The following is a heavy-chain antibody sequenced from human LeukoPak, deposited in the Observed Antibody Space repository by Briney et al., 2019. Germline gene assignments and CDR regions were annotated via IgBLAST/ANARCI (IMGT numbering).Heavy chain of an antibody. D-gene: IGHD6-19*01. CDR2: IYYSGST. J-gene: IGHJ3*02. CDR3: ARDLSSGWPPDAFDI. CDR1: GGSISSYY. V-gene: IGHV4-59*01. Sequence: SETLSLTCTVSGGSISSYYWSWIRQPPGKGLEWIGYIYYSGSTNYNPSLKSRVTISVDTSKNQFSLKLSSVTAADTAVYYCARDLSSGWPPDAFDIWGQGTMVTVSS.